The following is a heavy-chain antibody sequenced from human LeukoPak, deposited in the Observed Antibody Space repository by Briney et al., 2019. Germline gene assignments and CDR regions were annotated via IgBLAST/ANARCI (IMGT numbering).Heavy chain of an antibody. CDR3: ARDHNYAFDN. CDR2: VGISSGNT. Sequence: GGSLRLSCAASGFTFSDYSMNWVRQAPGKGLEWISYVGISSGNTKYADSVKGRFTISGDSARNSLYLQMSSLRVEDTAVYYCARDHNYAFDNWGQGTLVTVSS. J-gene: IGHJ4*02. CDR1: GFTFSDYS. V-gene: IGHV3-48*04. D-gene: IGHD1-1*01.